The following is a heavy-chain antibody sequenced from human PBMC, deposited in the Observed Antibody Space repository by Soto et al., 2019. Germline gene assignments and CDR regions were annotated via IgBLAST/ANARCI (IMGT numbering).Heavy chain of an antibody. V-gene: IGHV1-69*06. CDR2: IVPLLGTV. CDR3: AGGASDFRFDYVGY. Sequence: QAQLVQSGPEVREPGSSVTVSCKASGATLSNYAISWVRQAPGQGLQWMGGIVPLLGTVNYAQWIQGGVTISADKNTNTAYLELRSPTSGDSGVNFCAGGASDFRFDYVGYWGQGTGVTVAS. D-gene: IGHD4-17*01. J-gene: IGHJ1*01. CDR1: GATLSNYA.